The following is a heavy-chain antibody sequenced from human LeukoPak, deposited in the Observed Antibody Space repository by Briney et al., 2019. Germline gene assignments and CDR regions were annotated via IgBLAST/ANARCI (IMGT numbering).Heavy chain of an antibody. CDR1: GFTFSSYW. CDR3: AKNYDILTDGAFDI. Sequence: GGSLRLSCAASGFTFSSYWMHWVRQAPGKGLVWVSRINSDGSSRSYADSVKGRFTISRDNAKNTLYLQMNSLRAEDTAVYYCAKNYDILTDGAFDIWGQGTMVTVSS. CDR2: INSDGSSR. D-gene: IGHD3-9*01. J-gene: IGHJ3*02. V-gene: IGHV3-74*01.